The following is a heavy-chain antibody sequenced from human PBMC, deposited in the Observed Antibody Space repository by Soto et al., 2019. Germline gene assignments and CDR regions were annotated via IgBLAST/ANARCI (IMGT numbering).Heavy chain of an antibody. J-gene: IGHJ4*02. D-gene: IGHD6-19*01. CDR2: IIPIFGTA. CDR1: GGTFSSYA. Sequence: SVKVSCKASGGTFSSYAISWVRQAPGQGLEWMGGIIPIFGTANYAQKFQGRVTITADKSTSTAYMELSSLRSEDTAVYYCARGRPRLVLGQSDYWGQGTLVTVS. V-gene: IGHV1-69*06. CDR3: ARGRPRLVLGQSDY.